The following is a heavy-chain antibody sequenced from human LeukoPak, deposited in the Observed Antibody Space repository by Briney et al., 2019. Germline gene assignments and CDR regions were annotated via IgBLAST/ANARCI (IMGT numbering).Heavy chain of an antibody. CDR1: GGTFSSYA. D-gene: IGHD3-10*01. J-gene: IGHJ6*03. CDR2: IIPIFGTA. V-gene: IGHV1-69*13. Sequence: ASVKVSCKASGGTFSSYAISWVRQAPGQGLEWMGGIIPIFGTATYAQKFQGRVTITADESTSTAYMELSSLRSEDTAVYYCARGAGPYYYYMDVWGKGTTVTVSS. CDR3: ARGAGPYYYYMDV.